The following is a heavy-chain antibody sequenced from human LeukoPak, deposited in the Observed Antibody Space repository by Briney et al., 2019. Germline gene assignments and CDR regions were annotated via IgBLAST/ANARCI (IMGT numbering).Heavy chain of an antibody. Sequence: TSETLSLTCTVSGGSISSYYWSWIRQPAGKGLEWIGRIYTSGSTNYNPSLKSRVTMSVDTSKNQFSLKLSSVTAADTAVYYCARGEDILTGYALPDYWGQGTLVTVSS. CDR3: ARGEDILTGYALPDY. CDR2: IYTSGST. V-gene: IGHV4-4*07. CDR1: GGSISSYY. J-gene: IGHJ4*02. D-gene: IGHD3-9*01.